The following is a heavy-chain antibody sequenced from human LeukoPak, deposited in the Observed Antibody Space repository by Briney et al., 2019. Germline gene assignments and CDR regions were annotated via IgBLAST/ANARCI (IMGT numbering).Heavy chain of an antibody. V-gene: IGHV1-69*05. D-gene: IGHD1-14*01. CDR2: IIPIFGTA. J-gene: IGHJ4*02. CDR1: GGTFSSYA. CDR3: ARLREPHYFDY. Sequence: GSSVKFSCKASGGTFSSYAISWVRQAPGQGLEWMGRIIPIFGTANYAQKSQGRVTITTDESTSTAYMELSSLRSEDTAVYYCARLREPHYFDYWGQGTLVTVSS.